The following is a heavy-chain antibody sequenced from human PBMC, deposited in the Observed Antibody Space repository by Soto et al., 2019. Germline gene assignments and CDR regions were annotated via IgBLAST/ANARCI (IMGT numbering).Heavy chain of an antibody. CDR2: IKSKTNSGTT. D-gene: IGHD2-2*01. V-gene: IGHV3-15*01. J-gene: IGHJ4*02. Sequence: PGGSLRLSCAASGFTFSGSAMHWVRQASGKGLEWVGRIKSKTNSGTTDYAASVKGRFTISRDDSKNTLYLQMNSLKTEDTAVYYCTTDPSPDIVVVPPGDYWGQGTLVTVSS. CDR3: TTDPSPDIVVVPPGDY. CDR1: GFTFSGSA.